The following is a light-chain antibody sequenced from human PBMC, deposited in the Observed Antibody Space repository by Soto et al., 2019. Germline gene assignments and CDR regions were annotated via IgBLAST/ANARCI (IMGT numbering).Light chain of an antibody. CDR3: SSYAGSHTFV. CDR2: EVS. V-gene: IGLV2-8*01. Sequence: QSALTQTPSASGSPGQSVTISCTGTSSDVGAYNYVSWYQQHPGKAPKLMIYEVSKRPSGVPDRFSGSKSGNTASLTVSGLQAEDEADYFCSSYAGSHTFVFGTGTKLTVL. CDR1: SSDVGAYNY. J-gene: IGLJ1*01.